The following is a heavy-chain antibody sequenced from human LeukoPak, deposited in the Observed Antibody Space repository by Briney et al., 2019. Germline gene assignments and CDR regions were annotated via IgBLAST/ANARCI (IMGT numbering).Heavy chain of an antibody. CDR3: ARVRGYCSGGSCYWDY. CDR1: GFTFSSYE. D-gene: IGHD2-15*01. CDR2: ISSSGSAI. J-gene: IGHJ4*02. V-gene: IGHV3-48*03. Sequence: GGSLRLSCAASGFTFSSYEMNWVRQAPGKGLVWVSYISSSGSAIYYADSVKGRFTISRDNAKNSLYLQMNSLRAEDTAVYYCARVRGYCSGGSCYWDYWGQGTLVTVSS.